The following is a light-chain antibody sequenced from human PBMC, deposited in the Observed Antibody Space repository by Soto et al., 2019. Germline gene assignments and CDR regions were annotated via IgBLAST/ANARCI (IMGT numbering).Light chain of an antibody. V-gene: IGKV3-20*01. CDR1: QSVSSSH. CDR3: QQYGSSPWP. J-gene: IGKJ1*01. CDR2: GAS. Sequence: EIVLTQSPGTLSLSPGEGATLSCRASQSVSSSHLAWYQQKPGQAPRLLIYGASSRATDIPDRFSGSGSGTDFTLTISRLEPEDFAVYYCQQYGSSPWPFGQGTKVEIK.